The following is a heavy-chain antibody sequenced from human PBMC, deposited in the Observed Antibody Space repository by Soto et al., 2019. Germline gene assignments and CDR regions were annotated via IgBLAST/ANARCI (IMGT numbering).Heavy chain of an antibody. V-gene: IGHV3-21*01. D-gene: IGHD1-26*01. CDR2: ISSGGSFI. CDR3: ARGSRRNFDY. Sequence: EVQLVESGGGLVKPGGSLRLSCAASGFTCSDFTMNWVRQAPGKGLQWVASISSGGSFISYADSVRVRFTISRDNAKNSLYLQVDSLRAEDTAVFFCARGSRRNFDYGGQGTLVTVSS. J-gene: IGHJ4*02. CDR1: GFTCSDFT.